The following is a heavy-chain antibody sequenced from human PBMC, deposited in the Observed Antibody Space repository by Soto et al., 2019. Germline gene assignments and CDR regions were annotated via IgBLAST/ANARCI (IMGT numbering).Heavy chain of an antibody. CDR2: IIPIPDIT. Sequence: QVQLVQSGAEVRKPGSSVKVSCKAPGGTFSTYIISWVRQAPGQGLEWMGMIIPIPDITNYAQKFQGRVTSTADGSRRTAYMQLTSLKSEDTPVYSCARDRITTRGEAFGLWGQGTMVTLSS. CDR1: GGTFSTYI. J-gene: IGHJ3*01. CDR3: ARDRITTRGEAFGL. V-gene: IGHV1-69*08. D-gene: IGHD3-16*01.